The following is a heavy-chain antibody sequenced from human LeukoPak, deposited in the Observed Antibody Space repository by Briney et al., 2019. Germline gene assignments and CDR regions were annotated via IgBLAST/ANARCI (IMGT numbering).Heavy chain of an antibody. CDR1: GGSISNYY. J-gene: IGHJ6*03. V-gene: IGHV4-4*09. CDR2: IYTSGST. Sequence: SETLSLTCTVSGGSISNYYWSWIRQPPAKGLEWIGYIYTSGSTNYSPSLKSRVTISVDTSKNQFSLKLSSVTAADTAVYYCARLTAAAGKDYYYYYYMDVWGKGTTVTVSS. CDR3: ARLTAAAGKDYYYYYYMDV. D-gene: IGHD6-13*01.